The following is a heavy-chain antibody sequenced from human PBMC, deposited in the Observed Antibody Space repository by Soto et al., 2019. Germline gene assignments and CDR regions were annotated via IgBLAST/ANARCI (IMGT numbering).Heavy chain of an antibody. J-gene: IGHJ4*02. V-gene: IGHV3-48*01. CDR1: GFTFSTYS. D-gene: IGHD4-17*01. CDR3: ASHDYGDYVDY. Sequence: EVQLVESGGGLVQPGGSPRLSCAASGFTFSTYSMNWVRQAPGKGLEWVSYISSGSSTISYADSAKGRFTISRDNAKKSLYLQMNSLRAEDTAVYYCASHDYGDYVDYWGQGTLVTVSS. CDR2: ISSGSSTI.